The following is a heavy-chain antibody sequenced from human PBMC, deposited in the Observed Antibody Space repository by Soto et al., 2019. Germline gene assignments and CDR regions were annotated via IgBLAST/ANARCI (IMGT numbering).Heavy chain of an antibody. CDR3: ENWVEGSNVYFDY. Sequence: EVQLLESGGGLVQPGGSLTLSCAASGFTFSGYAMTWVRRAPGKGLEWVSAISGSGANAYYADSVKGRFTISRDNSKNTLYLQMNSLRVEDTAVYYCENWVEGSNVYFDYWGQGTLVSVSS. D-gene: IGHD6-13*01. CDR2: ISGSGANA. CDR1: GFTFSGYA. V-gene: IGHV3-23*01. J-gene: IGHJ4*02.